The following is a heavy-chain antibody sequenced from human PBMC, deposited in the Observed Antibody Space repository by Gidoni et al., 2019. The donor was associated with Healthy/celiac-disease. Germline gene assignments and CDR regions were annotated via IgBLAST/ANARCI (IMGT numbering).Heavy chain of an antibody. CDR3: AKADYDYVWGSYRPLDY. D-gene: IGHD3-16*02. V-gene: IGHV3-30*18. CDR2: ISYDGSNK. J-gene: IGHJ4*02. CDR1: GFPFSSPG. Sequence: QVQLVEAGGGVVQPGRSLRLPCQAYGFPFSSPGLAWGRQAPGKGWEWGAVISYDGSNKYYADSVKGRFTISRDNSKNTLYLQMNSLRAEDTAVYYCAKADYDYVWGSYRPLDYWGQGTLVTVSS.